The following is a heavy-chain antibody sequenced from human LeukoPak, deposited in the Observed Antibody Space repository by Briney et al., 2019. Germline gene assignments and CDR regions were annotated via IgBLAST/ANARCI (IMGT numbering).Heavy chain of an antibody. CDR1: GYSFTSYW. Sequence: PGESLKISCKGSGYSFTSYWIGWVRQMPGKGLEWMGIIYPGDSDTRYSPSFQGQVTISADKSISTAYLQWSSLKASDTAMYYCARQVAYCSSTSCLNWFDPWGQGTLVTVSS. J-gene: IGHJ5*02. CDR2: IYPGDSDT. V-gene: IGHV5-51*01. D-gene: IGHD2-2*01. CDR3: ARQVAYCSSTSCLNWFDP.